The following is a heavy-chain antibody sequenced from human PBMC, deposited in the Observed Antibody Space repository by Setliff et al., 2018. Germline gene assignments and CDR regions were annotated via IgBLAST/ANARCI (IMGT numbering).Heavy chain of an antibody. CDR1: GGTFSSYA. CDR2: IMPIFGSA. Sequence: SVKVSCKASGGTFSSYAISWVRQAPGQGLEWIGGIMPIFGSADYAQKFQGRVTITADEPTTTAHMELTSLTSEDTAVYYCASWWGKGTFGGNYYYGTDVWGQGTTVTVSS. CDR3: ASWWGKGTFGGNYYYGTDV. D-gene: IGHD3-10*01. V-gene: IGHV1-69*13. J-gene: IGHJ6*02.